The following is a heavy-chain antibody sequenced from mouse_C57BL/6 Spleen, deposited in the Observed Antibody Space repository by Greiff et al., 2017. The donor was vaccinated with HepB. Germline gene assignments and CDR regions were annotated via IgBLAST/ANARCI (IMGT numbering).Heavy chain of an antibody. CDR2: IRSKSNNYAT. CDR1: GFSFNTYA. Sequence: EVKVVESGGGLVQPKGSLKLSCAASGFSFNTYAMNWVRQAPGKGLEWVARIRSKSNNYATYYADSVKDRFTISRDDSESMLYLQMNNLKTEDTAMYYCVREGGYDPGFAYWGQGTLVTVSA. CDR3: VREGGYDPGFAY. J-gene: IGHJ3*01. D-gene: IGHD2-2*01. V-gene: IGHV10-1*01.